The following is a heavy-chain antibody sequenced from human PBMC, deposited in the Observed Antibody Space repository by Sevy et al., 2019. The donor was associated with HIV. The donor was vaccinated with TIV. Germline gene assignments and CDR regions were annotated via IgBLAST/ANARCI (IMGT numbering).Heavy chain of an antibody. V-gene: IGHV3-30*04. CDR1: GFTFSNYA. J-gene: IGHJ4*02. CDR3: ARGGAVPGFDY. D-gene: IGHD6-19*01. CDR2: ISYDGSVT. Sequence: GGSLRLSCAASGFTFSNYAMHWVRQAPGKGLEWVSLISYDGSVTYYADSVKGRFTISRDISKNTLYLQMNSLRTEDTVVYYCARGGAVPGFDYWGQGALVTVSS.